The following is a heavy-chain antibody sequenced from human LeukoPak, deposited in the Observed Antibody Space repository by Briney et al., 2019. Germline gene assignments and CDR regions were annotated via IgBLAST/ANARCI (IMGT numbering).Heavy chain of an antibody. CDR2: ISYDGTNK. V-gene: IGHV3-30*04. CDR3: ARNFRYNMITPSPFDY. D-gene: IGHD3-16*01. J-gene: IGHJ4*01. CDR1: GFTFSSYP. Sequence: PGGSLRLSCAASGFTFSSYPMHWVRQAPGKGLEWVAVISYDGTNKYYTDSVKGRFTISRDNSKNTLYLQMNSLRAEDTAVYYCARNFRYNMITPSPFDYWGHGTLVTVSS.